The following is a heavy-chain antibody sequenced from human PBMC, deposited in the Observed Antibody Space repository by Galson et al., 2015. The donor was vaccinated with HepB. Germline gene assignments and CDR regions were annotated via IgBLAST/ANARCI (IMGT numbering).Heavy chain of an antibody. Sequence: QSGAEVKKPGESLKISCKGSGYMFTSYWIGWVRQMPGKGLEWMGIIYPSDSDVRYNPSFQGQVTFSADRSINTAYLQWTSLKASDTAVYYCARKDYGTGSMDVWGQGTTVTVPS. V-gene: IGHV5-51*01. CDR3: ARKDYGTGSMDV. CDR2: IYPSDSDV. D-gene: IGHD3-10*01. J-gene: IGHJ6*02. CDR1: GYMFTSYW.